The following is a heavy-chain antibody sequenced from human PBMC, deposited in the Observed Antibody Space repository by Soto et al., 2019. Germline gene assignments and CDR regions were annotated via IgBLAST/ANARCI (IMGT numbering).Heavy chain of an antibody. J-gene: IGHJ6*02. CDR1: GYTFTSYG. V-gene: IGHV1-18*01. CDR2: ISAYNGNT. CDR3: ARDRGAYGTDV. Sequence: QVQLVQSGAEVKKPGASVKVSCKASGYTFTSYGISWVRQAPGQGLEWMGWISAYNGNTNYAQKLKTRVTTTTYTSKSTANRERGAVGADGRARYSSARDRGAYGTDVGAPETTPTVS.